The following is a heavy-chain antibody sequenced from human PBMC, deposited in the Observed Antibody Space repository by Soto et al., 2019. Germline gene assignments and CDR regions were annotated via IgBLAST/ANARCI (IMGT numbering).Heavy chain of an antibody. CDR3: ARLRNYDFWSGYWSP. D-gene: IGHD3-3*01. Sequence: GGSLRLSCAASGFTFSSYSIHWVRQAPCKGLEWVAVISYDGSNKYYADSVKGRFTISRDNSKNTLYLQMNSLRAEDTAVYYCARLRNYDFWSGYWSPWGQGTLVTVSS. J-gene: IGHJ5*02. CDR1: GFTFSSYS. V-gene: IGHV3-30-3*01. CDR2: ISYDGSNK.